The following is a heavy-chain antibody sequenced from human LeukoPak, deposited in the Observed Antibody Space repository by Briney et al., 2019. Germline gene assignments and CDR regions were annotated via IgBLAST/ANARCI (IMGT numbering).Heavy chain of an antibody. D-gene: IGHD3-10*01. CDR3: ARDQAGSRHYADL. CDR2: IRYDGSSA. J-gene: IGHJ4*01. Sequence: GGSLRLSSAESVVTFSKYVIHWVPAAPGKGLEWVAYIRYDGSSAYYADFVKGRFTISRDNSKITLYLQMHSLRAEDTAVYYCARDQAGSRHYADLWGQGTMVTVSS. CDR1: VVTFSKYV. V-gene: IGHV3-30*02.